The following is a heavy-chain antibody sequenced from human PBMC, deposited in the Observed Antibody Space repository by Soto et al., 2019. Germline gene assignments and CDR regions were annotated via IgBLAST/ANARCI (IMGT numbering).Heavy chain of an antibody. CDR3: ARRLSSSWYSPLGF. CDR1: GGSISSYY. CDR2: IYYSGST. V-gene: IGHV4-59*08. Sequence: SETLSLTCTVSGGSISSYYWSWIRQPPGKGLEWIGYIYYSGSTNYNPSLKSRVTISVDTSKNQFSLKLSSVTAADTAVYYCARRLSSSWYSPLGFWGQGTTVTVSS. J-gene: IGHJ6*02. D-gene: IGHD6-13*01.